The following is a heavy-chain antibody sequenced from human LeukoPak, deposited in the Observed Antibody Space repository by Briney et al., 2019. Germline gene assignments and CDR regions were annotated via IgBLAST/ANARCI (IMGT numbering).Heavy chain of an antibody. V-gene: IGHV3-9*01. Sequence: SGGSLRLSCAGSGFIFNNYAMHWVRQPPGKGLEWVSGISWNSGTIDYADSVRGRFTISRDNAKNSQYLQMDSLRVEDTAFYYCAKDNRRHYTSGPNPDSLHWGQGALVTVSS. CDR3: AKDNRRHYTSGPNPDSLH. D-gene: IGHD6-19*01. CDR2: ISWNSGTI. J-gene: IGHJ4*02. CDR1: GFIFNNYA.